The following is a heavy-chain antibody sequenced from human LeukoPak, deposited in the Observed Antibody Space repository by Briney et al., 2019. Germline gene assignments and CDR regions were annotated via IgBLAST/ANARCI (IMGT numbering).Heavy chain of an antibody. J-gene: IGHJ3*02. CDR3: ARDRSGSSSSWYMGDAFDI. CDR2: ISAYNGNT. V-gene: IGHV1-18*01. D-gene: IGHD6-13*01. CDR1: GYTFTSYG. Sequence: ASVKVSCKASGYTFTSYGISWVRQAPGQGLEWMGWISAYNGNTNYAQKFQGRVTMTTDTSTSTAYMELRSLRSDDTAVYYCARDRSGSSSSWYMGDAFDIWGQGTMVTVSS.